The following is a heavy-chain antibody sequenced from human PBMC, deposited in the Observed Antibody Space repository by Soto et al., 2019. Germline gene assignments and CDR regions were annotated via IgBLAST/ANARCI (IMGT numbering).Heavy chain of an antibody. CDR3: ANTRGYSYGCDY. CDR1: AGTFSSYT. Sequence: SVKVSCKASAGTFSSYTISWVRQAPGQGLEWMGRIIPILGIANYAQKFQGRVTMTTDTSTSTAYMELRSLRSDDTAVYYCANTRGYSYGCDYWGQGTLVTVSS. CDR2: IIPILGIA. V-gene: IGHV1-69*02. J-gene: IGHJ4*02. D-gene: IGHD5-18*01.